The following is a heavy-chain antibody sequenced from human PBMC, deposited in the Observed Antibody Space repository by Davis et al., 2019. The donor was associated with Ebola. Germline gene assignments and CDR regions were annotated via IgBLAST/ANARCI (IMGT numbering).Heavy chain of an antibody. Sequence: AASVKVSCKASGYTFTSYGISWVRQAPGQGLEWMGWISAYNGNTNYAQKLPGRVTMTTDTSTSTAYMELSSLRSEDTAVYYCAREGTLGSGWDYWYFDLWGRGTLVTVSS. CDR3: AREGTLGSGWDYWYFDL. V-gene: IGHV1-18*01. CDR2: ISAYNGNT. CDR1: GYTFTSYG. J-gene: IGHJ2*01. D-gene: IGHD6-19*01.